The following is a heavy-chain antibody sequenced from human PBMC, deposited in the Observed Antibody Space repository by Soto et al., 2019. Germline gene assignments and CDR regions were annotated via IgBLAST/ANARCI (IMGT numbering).Heavy chain of an antibody. CDR2: ISAYNGDT. CDR1: GYTFTNYG. J-gene: IGHJ4*02. CDR3: ARSDRAYAGSAAY. Sequence: QVQLVQSGAEVKEPGASVKVSCKSSGYTFTNYGITWVRQAPGQRRELMGWISAYNGDTNYAQKFQDRVTLTTDTSTSTAYMELRSLRSDDTAVYYCARSDRAYAGSAAYWGQGTLVTVSS. D-gene: IGHD2-15*01. V-gene: IGHV1-18*01.